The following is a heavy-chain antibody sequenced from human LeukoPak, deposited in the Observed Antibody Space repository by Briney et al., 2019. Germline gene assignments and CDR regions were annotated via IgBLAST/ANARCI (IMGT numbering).Heavy chain of an antibody. D-gene: IGHD6-19*01. CDR3: ARAVRTRYSSGWARGAFDI. Sequence: SETLSLTCTVSGGSISSSSYYWGWIRQPPGKGLEWIGSIYYSGSTYYNPSLKSRVTISVDTSKNQFSLKLSSVTAADTAVYYCARAVRTRYSSGWARGAFDIWGQGTMVTVSS. J-gene: IGHJ3*02. CDR1: GGSISSSSYY. V-gene: IGHV4-39*07. CDR2: IYYSGST.